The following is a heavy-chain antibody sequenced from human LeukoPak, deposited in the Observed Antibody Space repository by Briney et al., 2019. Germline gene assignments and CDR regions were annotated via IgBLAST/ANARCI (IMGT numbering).Heavy chain of an antibody. D-gene: IGHD3-10*01. CDR3: ARDLGHYHYGSGSYGLDP. CDR1: GGSISSYY. J-gene: IGHJ5*02. Sequence: PSEILSLTCTVSGGSISSYYWSWIRQPPGKGLEWIGYIYYSGSTNYNPSLKSRVTISVDTSKNQFSLKLSSVTAADTAVYYCARDLGHYHYGSGSYGLDPWGQGTLVTVSS. CDR2: IYYSGST. V-gene: IGHV4-59*01.